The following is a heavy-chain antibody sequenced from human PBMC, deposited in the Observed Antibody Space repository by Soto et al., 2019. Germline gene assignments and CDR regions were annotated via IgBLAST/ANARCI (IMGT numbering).Heavy chain of an antibody. D-gene: IGHD6-19*01. J-gene: IGHJ6*02. V-gene: IGHV1-69*02. CDR1: GGTFSSYT. CDR2: IIPILGIA. CDR3: AAGYSSGWYGGYYYYGMDV. Sequence: SVKVSCKASGGTFSSYTISWVRQAPGQGLEWMGRIIPILGIANYAQKFQGRVTITADKSTSTAYMELSSLRSEDTAVYYCAAGYSSGWYGGYYYYGMDVWGQGTTVTVSS.